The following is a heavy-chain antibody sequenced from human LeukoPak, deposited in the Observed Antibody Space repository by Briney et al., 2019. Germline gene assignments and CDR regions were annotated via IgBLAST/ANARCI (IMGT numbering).Heavy chain of an antibody. CDR2: IHTNGYT. CDR1: GEPLGTFY. CDR3: ARAHSGLYPDS. V-gene: IGHV4-4*07. D-gene: IGHD2-15*01. J-gene: IGHJ4*02. Sequence: SETLSLTCTVSGEPLGTFYWSWIRQPAGQGLEYIGRIHTNGYTNYKPSLNSRVTMSVDSSKNQFSLTLRSVTATDTAIYYCARAHSGLYPDSWGQGTLVTVSS.